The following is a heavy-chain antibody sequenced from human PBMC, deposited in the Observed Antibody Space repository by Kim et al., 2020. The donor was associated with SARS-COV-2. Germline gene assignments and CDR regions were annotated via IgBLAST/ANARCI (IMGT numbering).Heavy chain of an antibody. J-gene: IGHJ3*02. CDR3: AKEGGGGRTGAFDI. V-gene: IGHV3-43*02. D-gene: IGHD2-21*01. CDR2: ISGDGGST. CDR1: GFTFDDYA. Sequence: GGSLRLSCAASGFTFDDYAMHWVRQAPGKGLEWVSLISGDGGSTYYADSVKGRFTISRDNSKNSLYLQMNSLRTEDTALYYCAKEGGGGRTGAFDIWGQGTMVTVSS.